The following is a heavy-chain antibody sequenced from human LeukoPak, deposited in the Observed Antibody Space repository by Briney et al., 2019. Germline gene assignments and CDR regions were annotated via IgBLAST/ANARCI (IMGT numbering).Heavy chain of an antibody. V-gene: IGHV3-23*01. CDR3: AKDEDNYDFWSGYDGMDV. D-gene: IGHD3-3*01. Sequence: AGGSLRLSCAVSGITFSSHAISWVRQAPGKGLEWVSAISGSGATTYYADSVKGRFTISRDNSKNTLYLQMNSLRAEDTAVYYCAKDEDNYDFWSGYDGMDVWGQGTTVTVSS. CDR1: GITFSSHA. J-gene: IGHJ6*02. CDR2: ISGSGATT.